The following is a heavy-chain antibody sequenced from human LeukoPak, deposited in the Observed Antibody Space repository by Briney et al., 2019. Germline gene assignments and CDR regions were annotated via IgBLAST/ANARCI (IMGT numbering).Heavy chain of an antibody. CDR1: GGSISSHY. V-gene: IGHV4-59*11. D-gene: IGHD1-26*01. CDR2: IYYSGST. J-gene: IGHJ4*02. CDR3: ASSPWELPDY. Sequence: SETLSLTCTVSGGSISSHYWSWIRQPPGKGLEWIGYIYYSGSTNYNPSLKSRVTISVDTSKNQFSLKLSSVTAADTAVYYCASSPWELPDYWGQGTLVTVSS.